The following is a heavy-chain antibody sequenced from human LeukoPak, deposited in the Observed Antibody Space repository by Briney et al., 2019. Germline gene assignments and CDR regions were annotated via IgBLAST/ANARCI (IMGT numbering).Heavy chain of an antibody. J-gene: IGHJ4*02. CDR1: GGSISSYY. D-gene: IGHD4-23*01. CDR2: IYDSGST. V-gene: IGHV4-59*01. CDR3: ARASSYGGNSID. Sequence: SETLSLTCTVSGGSISSYYWSWIRQPPGKGLEWIGHIYDSGSTNYNPSLKSRVTISVDTSKNQFSLKLSSVTAADTAVYYCARASSYGGNSIDWGQGTLVTVSS.